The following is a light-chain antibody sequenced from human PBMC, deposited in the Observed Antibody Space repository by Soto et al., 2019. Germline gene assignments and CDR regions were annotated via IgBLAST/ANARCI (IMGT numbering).Light chain of an antibody. Sequence: EIVLTQSPGTLSLSPGERATLSCRASQSVFNNHIGWYQQKPGQAPRRLIFGASFRATGIPDRFSGSGSGTDFTLTISRLEPEDFAVYYCQQHGSSPTTLGQGTKVDIK. CDR2: GAS. CDR3: QQHGSSPTT. J-gene: IGKJ1*01. V-gene: IGKV3-20*01. CDR1: QSVFNNH.